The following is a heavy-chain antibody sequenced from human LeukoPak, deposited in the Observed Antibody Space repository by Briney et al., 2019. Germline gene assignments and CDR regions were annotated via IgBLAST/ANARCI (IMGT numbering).Heavy chain of an antibody. Sequence: GRSLRLSCAASGFTFSSYGMHWVRQAPGKGLEWVAVIWYDGSNKYYADSVKGRFTISRDNSKNTVYLQMNSLRSEDTAVYYCAKDSGIYVDFDYWGQGTLVTVSS. V-gene: IGHV3-33*06. J-gene: IGHJ4*02. D-gene: IGHD1-26*01. CDR2: IWYDGSNK. CDR3: AKDSGIYVDFDY. CDR1: GFTFSSYG.